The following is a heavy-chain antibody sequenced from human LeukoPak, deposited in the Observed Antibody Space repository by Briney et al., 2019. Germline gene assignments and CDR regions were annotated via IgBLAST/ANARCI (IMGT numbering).Heavy chain of an antibody. D-gene: IGHD3-22*01. Sequence: SETLSLTCTVSGGSINNDIYYWGWIRQPPGKGLEWIGTIYYSGSTYYNPSLKSRVTISVDTSKNQFSLKLSSVTAADTAVYYCARDSDYYDSSGYYYVGFADYWGQGTLVTVSS. CDR1: GGSINNDIYY. V-gene: IGHV4-39*07. J-gene: IGHJ4*02. CDR2: IYYSGST. CDR3: ARDSDYYDSSGYYYVGFADY.